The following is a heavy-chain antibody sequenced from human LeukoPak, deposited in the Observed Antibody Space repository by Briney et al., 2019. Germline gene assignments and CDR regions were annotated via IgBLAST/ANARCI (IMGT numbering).Heavy chain of an antibody. J-gene: IGHJ4*02. Sequence: GGSLRLSCGASGFTFSYHWMHWVRQVPGKGLLWVSRIDGGGSSTSYADSVKGRFSISRDNAKNSLYLQMNSLRDEDTAVYYCASSGSYRFDYWGQGTLVTVSS. CDR1: GFTFSYHW. CDR3: ASSGSYRFDY. V-gene: IGHV3-74*01. D-gene: IGHD1-26*01. CDR2: IDGGGSST.